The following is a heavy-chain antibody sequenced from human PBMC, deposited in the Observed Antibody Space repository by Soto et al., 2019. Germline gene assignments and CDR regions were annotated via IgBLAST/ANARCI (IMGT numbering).Heavy chain of an antibody. CDR3: ARATTETTIFDY. Sequence: LRLSCAASGFTVSTNYMSWVRQAPGKGLEWVSAFYSGGTTYYADSVKGRFTISRDNSKNTVYLQMNSLRAEDTAVYYCARATTETTIFDYWGQGTLVTVSS. J-gene: IGHJ4*02. D-gene: IGHD4-17*01. CDR1: GFTVSTNY. CDR2: FYSGGTT. V-gene: IGHV3-53*01.